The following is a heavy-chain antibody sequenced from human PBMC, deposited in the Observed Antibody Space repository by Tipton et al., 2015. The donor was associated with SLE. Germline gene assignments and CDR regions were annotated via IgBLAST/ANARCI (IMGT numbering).Heavy chain of an antibody. J-gene: IGHJ6*02. Sequence: TLSLTCSVSGGSLSSNYWIWIRQPPGKGLEWIGYISYGGGTNYNPSLKSRVTISVDTAKNQFSLKLTSVTAADTAVYYCARGMMTWRGAILGVDVWGQGTTVNVSS. D-gene: IGHD3-16*01. CDR2: ISYGGGT. CDR1: GGSLSSNY. V-gene: IGHV4-59*12. CDR3: ARGMMTWRGAILGVDV.